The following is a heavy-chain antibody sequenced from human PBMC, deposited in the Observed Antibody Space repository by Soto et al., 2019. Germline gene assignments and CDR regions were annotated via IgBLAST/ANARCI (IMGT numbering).Heavy chain of an antibody. V-gene: IGHV3-33*08. J-gene: IGHJ6*02. CDR2: IRYVGSNK. CDR3: ARGRTRLRYFDWLSPPYGMDV. D-gene: IGHD3-9*01. CDR1: GFTFSSYA. Sequence: PGGSLRLSCAASGFTFSSYAMSWVRQAPGKGLEWVSAIRYVGSNKYYADSLKGRFTISRDNSKNTLYLQMNSLRAEDTAVYYCARGRTRLRYFDWLSPPYGMDVWGQGTTVTVSS.